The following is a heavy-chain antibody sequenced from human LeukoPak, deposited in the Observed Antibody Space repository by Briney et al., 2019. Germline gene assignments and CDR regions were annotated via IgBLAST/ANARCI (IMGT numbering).Heavy chain of an antibody. CDR2: ISGSGGGT. V-gene: IGHV3-23*01. Sequence: GGSLRLSCAASGFTFSNYAMSWVRQAPGKGLERVSTISGSGGGTYYADSVKGRFTLSRDNSMNTLYLQMNSLRAEDTAVYYCAKDVESGRSADYWGQGTLVTVSS. CDR3: AKDVESGRSADY. CDR1: GFTFSNYA. J-gene: IGHJ4*02. D-gene: IGHD3-10*01.